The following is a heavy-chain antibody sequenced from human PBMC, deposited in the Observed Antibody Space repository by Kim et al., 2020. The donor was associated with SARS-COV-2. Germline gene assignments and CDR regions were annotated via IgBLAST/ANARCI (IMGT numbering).Heavy chain of an antibody. D-gene: IGHD2-2*01. CDR1: GVSFDNYA. J-gene: IGHJ6*03. Sequence: GGSLRLSCVGAGVSFDNYAVTWVRQAPGKGLEWVSTIRGNGGSPYYADSVRGLFTISRDDSKNAVYLQMNSLRVDDTAIYYCAKDQGGCTSTSCSAYYMDVWGKGTTVTVSS. CDR2: IRGNGGSP. V-gene: IGHV3-23*01. CDR3: AKDQGGCTSTSCSAYYMDV.